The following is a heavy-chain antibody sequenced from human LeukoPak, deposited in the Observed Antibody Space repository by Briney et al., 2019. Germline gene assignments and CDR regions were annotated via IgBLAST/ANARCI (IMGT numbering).Heavy chain of an antibody. CDR3: ARERCSGGSCYSSEFDP. V-gene: IGHV1-2*02. J-gene: IGHJ5*02. Sequence: ASVKVSCKASGYTFTGYYMHWVRQAPGQGLEWMGWINPNSGGTNYAQKFQGRVTMTRGTSISTACMELSRLRSDDTAVYYCARERCSGGSCYSSEFDPWGQGTLVTVSS. CDR2: INPNSGGT. D-gene: IGHD2-15*01. CDR1: GYTFTGYY.